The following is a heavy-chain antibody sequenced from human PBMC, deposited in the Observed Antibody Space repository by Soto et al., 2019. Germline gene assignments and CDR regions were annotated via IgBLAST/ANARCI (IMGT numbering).Heavy chain of an antibody. J-gene: IGHJ6*03. Sequence: PGGSLRLSCAASGFTFSSYVMSWVRQAPGKGLEWVSGISGSGGSTYYADSVKGRFTISRDSSKSTLYLQMNSLRAEDTAVYYCAKDWADPYSYYYLDVWGSGTTVTVSS. CDR1: GFTFSSYV. D-gene: IGHD3-16*01. CDR3: AKDWADPYSYYYLDV. V-gene: IGHV3-23*01. CDR2: ISGSGGST.